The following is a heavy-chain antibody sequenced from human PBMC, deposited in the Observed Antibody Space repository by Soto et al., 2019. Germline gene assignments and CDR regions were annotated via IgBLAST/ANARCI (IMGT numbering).Heavy chain of an antibody. J-gene: IGHJ6*02. V-gene: IGHV4-59*01. CDR1: GGSISGYY. CDR3: ARDLWGYCGTDCYPLDV. CDR2: MYNTGST. D-gene: IGHD2-21*02. Sequence: PSETLSLTCTVSGGSISGYYWSWIRQPPGKGLECIGYMYNTGSTVYNPSFKSRVTISVDTSKSQFSLRLNSVTAADTAVYYCARDLWGYCGTDCYPLDVWGQGTTVTVSS.